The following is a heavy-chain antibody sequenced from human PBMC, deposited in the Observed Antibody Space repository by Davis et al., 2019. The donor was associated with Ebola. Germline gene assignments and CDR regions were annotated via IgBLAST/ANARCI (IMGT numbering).Heavy chain of an antibody. V-gene: IGHV4-39*01. CDR1: GGSISSSSYY. CDR3: ARQPLRLLEWFHFDY. D-gene: IGHD3-3*01. J-gene: IGHJ4*02. Sequence: MPSETLSLTCTVSGGSISSSSYYWGWIRQPPGKGLEWIGSIYYSGSTYYNPSLQSRVTISVDASKNQFFLKLSSGTAADTAMYYCARQPLRLLEWFHFDYWGQGTLVTVSS. CDR2: IYYSGST.